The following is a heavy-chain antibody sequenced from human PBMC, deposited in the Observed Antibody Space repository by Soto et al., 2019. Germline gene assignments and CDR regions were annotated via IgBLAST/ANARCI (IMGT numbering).Heavy chain of an antibody. CDR1: GGSISSSGYY. D-gene: IGHD5-12*01. CDR2: IYYSGST. J-gene: IGHJ4*02. CDR3: ARELRGYSGYDIIDY. Sequence: TRSVTFNISGGSISSSGYYWSWIRQHPGKGLEWIGYIYYSGSTYYNPSLKSRVTISVDTSKNQFSLKLGSVTAADTAVYYCARELRGYSGYDIIDYWGQGTLVTVS. V-gene: IGHV4-31*03.